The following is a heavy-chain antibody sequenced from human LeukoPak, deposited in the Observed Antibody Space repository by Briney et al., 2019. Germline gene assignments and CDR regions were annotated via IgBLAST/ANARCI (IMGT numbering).Heavy chain of an antibody. Sequence: GGSLRLSCAASGFTFSSYAMSWVRQAPGKGLEWVSAISGSGGSTYYADSVKGRLTISRDNSKNTLYLQMNSLRAEDTAVYYCAKDRAGLGYCSGGSCYRPKKDYWGQGTLVTVSS. CDR1: GFTFSSYA. D-gene: IGHD2-15*01. J-gene: IGHJ4*02. V-gene: IGHV3-23*01. CDR2: ISGSGGST. CDR3: AKDRAGLGYCSGGSCYRPKKDY.